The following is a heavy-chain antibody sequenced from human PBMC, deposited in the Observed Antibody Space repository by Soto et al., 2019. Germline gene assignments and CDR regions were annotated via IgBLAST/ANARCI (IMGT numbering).Heavy chain of an antibody. CDR3: ATDGSVWGITGTEGGAFDI. Sequence: SETLSLTCTVSGGSISGYYWSWIRQPPGKGLEWIGYIYYSGSTNYNPSLKSRVTMTEDTSTDTAYMELSSLRSEDTAVYYCATDGSVWGITGTEGGAFDIWGQGTMVTVS. J-gene: IGHJ3*02. D-gene: IGHD1-20*01. CDR2: IYYSGST. CDR1: GGSISGYY. V-gene: IGHV4-59*01.